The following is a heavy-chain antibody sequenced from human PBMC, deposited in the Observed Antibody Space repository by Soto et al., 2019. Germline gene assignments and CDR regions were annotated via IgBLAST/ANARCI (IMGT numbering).Heavy chain of an antibody. J-gene: IGHJ5*02. Sequence: PSEALSLTGGVSGSALNSGNYYWSWIRQVPGKGLEWIGHIYVTGAVDYNPSLRDRITISQDTSERQFSLNLRLVTAADTAVYYCARLRIATNNYKWFDPWGQGTLVTVSS. CDR3: ARLRIATNNYKWFDP. V-gene: IGHV4-31*11. CDR2: IYVTGAV. D-gene: IGHD2-21*01. CDR1: GSALNSGNYY.